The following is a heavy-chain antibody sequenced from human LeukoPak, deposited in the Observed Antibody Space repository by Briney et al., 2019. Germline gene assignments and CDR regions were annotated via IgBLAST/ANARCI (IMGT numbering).Heavy chain of an antibody. Sequence: GGSLRLSCAASGFTFSSYAMSWVRQAPGKGLERVSAISGSGGSTYYADSVKGRFTISRDNSKNTLYLQMNSLRAEDTAVYYCAKAGPRYLYYYDSSDWGQGTLVTVSS. D-gene: IGHD3-22*01. CDR3: AKAGPRYLYYYDSSD. CDR2: ISGSGGST. CDR1: GFTFSSYA. J-gene: IGHJ1*01. V-gene: IGHV3-23*01.